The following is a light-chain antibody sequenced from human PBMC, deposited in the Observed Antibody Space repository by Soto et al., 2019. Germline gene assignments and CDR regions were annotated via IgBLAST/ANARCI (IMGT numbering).Light chain of an antibody. CDR3: CLYVGATTYV. J-gene: IGLJ1*01. V-gene: IGLV1-40*01. CDR2: SNN. CDR1: SSNIGAGHA. Sequence: QSVLTQPPSVSGAPGQRVTISCTGSSSNIGAGHAVHWYQQLPGTAPKLLIHSNNNRPSGVPDRFSGSKSGTSASLAIAGLQADDEADYYCCLYVGATTYVFGTGTKVTVL.